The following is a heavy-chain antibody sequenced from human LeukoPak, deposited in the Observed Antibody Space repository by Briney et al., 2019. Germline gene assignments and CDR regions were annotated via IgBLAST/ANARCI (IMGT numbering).Heavy chain of an antibody. CDR1: GGSISSGSYY. Sequence: PSQTLSLTCTVSGGSISSGSYYWGWIRQPPGKGLEWIGSIYYSGSTYYNPSLKSRVTISVDTSKNQFSLKLSSVTAADTAVYYCARDEVVVAANWFDPWGQGTLVTVSP. CDR2: IYYSGST. CDR3: ARDEVVVAANWFDP. D-gene: IGHD2-15*01. J-gene: IGHJ5*02. V-gene: IGHV4-39*07.